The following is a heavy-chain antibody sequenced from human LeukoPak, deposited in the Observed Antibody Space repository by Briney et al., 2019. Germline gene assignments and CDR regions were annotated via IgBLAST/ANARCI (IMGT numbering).Heavy chain of an antibody. CDR1: GYSFTSFW. CDR2: IYPGDSDT. D-gene: IGHD6-13*01. CDR3: ARRIAAAGTYYGIDV. Sequence: GESLKTSGKASGYSFTSFWFGWVGQMPGKGLEWMGIIYPGDSDTRYSPSFQGQVTISADKSISTAYLQWSSLKASDTAMYYCARRIAAAGTYYGIDVWGQGTTVTVSS. V-gene: IGHV5-51*01. J-gene: IGHJ6*02.